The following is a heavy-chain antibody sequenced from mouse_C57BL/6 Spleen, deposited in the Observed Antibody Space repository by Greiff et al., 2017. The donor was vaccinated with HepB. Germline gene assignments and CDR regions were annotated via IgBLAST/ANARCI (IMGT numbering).Heavy chain of an antibody. CDR3: ARCYYDYEGAMDY. V-gene: IGHV1-82*01. CDR2: IYPGDGDT. CDR1: GYAFSSSW. Sequence: QVQLKESGPELVKPGASVKISCKASGYAFSSSWMNWVKQRPGKGLEWIGRIYPGDGDTNYNGKFKGKATLTADKSSSTAYMQLSSLTSEDSAVYFCARCYYDYEGAMDYWGQGTSVTVSS. D-gene: IGHD2-4*01. J-gene: IGHJ4*01.